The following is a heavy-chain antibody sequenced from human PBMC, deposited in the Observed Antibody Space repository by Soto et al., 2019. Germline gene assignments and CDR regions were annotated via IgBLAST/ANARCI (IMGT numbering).Heavy chain of an antibody. Sequence: TLSDTCTVSGDYISSFYWTWIRQPPGKGLEWVGYIFSSGSTNYNPSLKSRVTISVDTSENQFSLKLTSVTAADTAVYYCARVGYCSSTPCWPIGYFEYWGQGTLVTSPQ. D-gene: IGHD2-2*01. CDR2: IFSSGST. CDR1: GDYISSFY. J-gene: IGHJ4*02. V-gene: IGHV4-59*01. CDR3: ARVGYCSSTPCWPIGYFEY.